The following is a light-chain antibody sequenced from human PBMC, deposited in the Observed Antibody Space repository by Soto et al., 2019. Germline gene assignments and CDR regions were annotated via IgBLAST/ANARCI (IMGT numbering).Light chain of an antibody. J-gene: IGKJ5*01. CDR1: QSVAGSF. CDR2: VAS. Sequence: PGEGVTLSCTASQSVAGSFLICFQFQPGQAPRLLIFVASNRATGIPDRFSGSGSGTDFTLTITRLEPEDSAVYFCQQYTGPPTTFGQGTRLEI. CDR3: QQYTGPPTT. V-gene: IGKV3-20*01.